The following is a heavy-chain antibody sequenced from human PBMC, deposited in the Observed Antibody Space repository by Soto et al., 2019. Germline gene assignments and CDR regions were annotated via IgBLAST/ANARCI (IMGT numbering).Heavy chain of an antibody. CDR3: ATVGNYGNFDY. D-gene: IGHD3-10*01. J-gene: IGHJ4*02. V-gene: IGHV3-64*02. Sequence: GGSRGLSCVASGFTFSNSAMYWVRQAPGKGLECVSSIXSXGXXXYXXXSVKGRFTISRDNSKNTLYLQMGSLRADDMAVYYCATVGNYGNFDYWGQGTLVTVSS. CDR1: GFTFSNSA. CDR2: IXSXGXXX.